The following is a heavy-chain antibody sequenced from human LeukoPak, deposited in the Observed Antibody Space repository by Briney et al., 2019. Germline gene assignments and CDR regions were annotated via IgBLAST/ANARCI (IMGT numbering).Heavy chain of an antibody. D-gene: IGHD1-7*01. J-gene: IGHJ6*02. CDR1: GYRFTDYW. CDR2: IYPGESDT. CDR3: ARGAAGTTPDYYYFGLDV. V-gene: IGHV5-51*01. Sequence: GESLKISCKGSGYRFTDYWIGLVRQMPGKGLELGGIIYPGESDTRYSPSFQGQVTISADKSINTAHLQWSSLKASDTAMYYCARGAAGTTPDYYYFGLDVWGQGTTVRVSS.